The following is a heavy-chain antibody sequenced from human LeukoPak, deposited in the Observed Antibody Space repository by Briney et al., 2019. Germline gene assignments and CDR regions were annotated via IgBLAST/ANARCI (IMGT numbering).Heavy chain of an antibody. CDR3: AREPHVVGNGMDV. CDR2: ISSSGNTI. Sequence: GGSLRLSCAASGFAFSSYEMNWVRQAPGKGLEWVSHISSSGNTIYYADSVKGRFTISKDNAKKSLYLQMNSLRAEDTAVYYCAREPHVVGNGMDVWGQGTTVTVSS. CDR1: GFAFSSYE. V-gene: IGHV3-48*03. J-gene: IGHJ6*02.